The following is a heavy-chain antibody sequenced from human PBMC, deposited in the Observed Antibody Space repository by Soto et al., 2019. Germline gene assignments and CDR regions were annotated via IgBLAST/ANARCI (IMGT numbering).Heavy chain of an antibody. CDR3: AKGEYDYVWGSYRINWFDP. J-gene: IGHJ5*02. V-gene: IGHV4-4*02. D-gene: IGHD3-16*01. Sequence: QVQLQESGPGLVKPSGTLSLICAVSGGSINNTNWWSWVRQSPGKGLEWIGEIYHSGSTTYNPSLKIRVTISVDKSKNQFSLNLSSVTAADTAVYYCAKGEYDYVWGSYRINWFDPWGQGTLVTVSS. CDR1: GGSINNTNW. CDR2: IYHSGST.